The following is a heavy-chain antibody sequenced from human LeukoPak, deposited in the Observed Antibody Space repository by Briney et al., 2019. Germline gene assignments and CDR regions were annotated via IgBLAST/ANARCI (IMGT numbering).Heavy chain of an antibody. J-gene: IGHJ5*01. CDR3: ARDRRHWFDS. V-gene: IGHV1-18*01. CDR1: GYTFVSFG. CDR2: VSANNGDT. Sequence: GASVKVSCKASGYTFVSFGISWVRQAPGQGLEWMGWVSANNGDTIYTEKFQDRVTMTTDTSTNTAYMEVRSLRSDDTAVYYCARDRRHWFDSWGQGTLVTVSS.